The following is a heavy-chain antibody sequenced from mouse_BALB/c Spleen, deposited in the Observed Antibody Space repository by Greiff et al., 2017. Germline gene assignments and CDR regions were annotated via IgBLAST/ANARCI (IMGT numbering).Heavy chain of an antibody. Sequence: EVQRVESGGGLVQPGGSLKLSCAASGFTFSSYGMSWVRQTPDKRLELVATINSNGGSTYYPDSEKGRFTISRDNAKNTLYLQMSSLKSEDTAMYYCAAYDGYYWGQGTTLTVSS. V-gene: IGHV5-6-3*01. J-gene: IGHJ2*01. CDR1: GFTFSSYG. CDR2: INSNGGST. D-gene: IGHD2-3*01. CDR3: AAYDGYY.